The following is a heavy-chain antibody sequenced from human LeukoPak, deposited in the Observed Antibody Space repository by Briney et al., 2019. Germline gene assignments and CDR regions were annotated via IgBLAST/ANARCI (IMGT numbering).Heavy chain of an antibody. Sequence: RSSETLSLTCSVSGGSISSSSYYWGWIRQPPGKGLEWIGNIYYSGSSYYNPSLKSRVTISVDTSKNQFSLKLSSVTAADTAVYYCARLRVRGYGYGPWEGPTRHDYWGQGTLVTVSS. CDR1: GGSISSSSYY. J-gene: IGHJ4*02. D-gene: IGHD5-18*01. CDR2: IYYSGSS. V-gene: IGHV4-39*07. CDR3: ARLRVRGYGYGPWEGPTRHDY.